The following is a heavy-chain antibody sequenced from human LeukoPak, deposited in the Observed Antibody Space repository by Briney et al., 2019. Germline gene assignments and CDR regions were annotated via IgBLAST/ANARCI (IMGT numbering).Heavy chain of an antibody. CDR1: GFTFSNYA. Sequence: QAGGSLRLSCAASGFTFSNYAMSWVRQAPGKGLEWVTAFSGSGGSTYYADSVKGRFTISRDSSKNSVYLQMNSLRVKDTGVYYCARDPYKYDTRGYFSAAFDIWGHGSKVTVSS. CDR3: ARDPYKYDTRGYFSAAFDI. CDR2: FSGSGGST. D-gene: IGHD3-22*01. V-gene: IGHV3-23*01. J-gene: IGHJ3*02.